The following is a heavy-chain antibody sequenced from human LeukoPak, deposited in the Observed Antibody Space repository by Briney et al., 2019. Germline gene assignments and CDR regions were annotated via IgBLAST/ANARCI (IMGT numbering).Heavy chain of an antibody. CDR2: MPYDGGNK. Sequence: AGGSLRLSCAASGFTFSSYGMHWVRQAPGKGLEWVAVMPYDGGNKYYADSVEGRFTISRDNSKNSLYLQMNSLRAEDTAVYYCAKDLEGLPSANFDYWGQGTLVTVSS. CDR1: GFTFSSYG. CDR3: AKDLEGLPSANFDY. D-gene: IGHD2-2*01. V-gene: IGHV3-30*18. J-gene: IGHJ4*02.